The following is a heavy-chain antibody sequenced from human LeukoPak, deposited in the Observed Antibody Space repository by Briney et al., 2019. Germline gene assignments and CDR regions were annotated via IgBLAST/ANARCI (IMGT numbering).Heavy chain of an antibody. CDR2: INPNSGGT. V-gene: IGHV1-2*02. D-gene: IGHD5-18*01. CDR3: ARDYIQWIQLWLLGY. CDR1: GYTFTGYY. J-gene: IGHJ4*02. Sequence: ASVKVSCKASGYTFTGYYMHWVRQAPGQGLEWMGWINPNSGGTNYAQKFQGRVTMTRDTSISTAYMELSRLRSDDTAVYYCARDYIQWIQLWLLGYWGQGTLVTVSS.